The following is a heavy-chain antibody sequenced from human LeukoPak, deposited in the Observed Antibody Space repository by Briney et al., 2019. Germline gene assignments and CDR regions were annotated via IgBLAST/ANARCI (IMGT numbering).Heavy chain of an antibody. J-gene: IGHJ6*03. CDR3: AKGDGSGSYPRYYYYYYYMDV. V-gene: IGHV3-30*02. Sequence: GGSLRLSCAASGFTFSSYGMHWVRQAPGKGLEWVAFIRYDGSNKYYTDSVKGRFTISRDNSKNTLYLQMNSLRAEDTAVYYCAKGDGSGSYPRYYYYYYYMDVWGKGTTVTVSS. CDR1: GFTFSSYG. D-gene: IGHD1-26*01. CDR2: IRYDGSNK.